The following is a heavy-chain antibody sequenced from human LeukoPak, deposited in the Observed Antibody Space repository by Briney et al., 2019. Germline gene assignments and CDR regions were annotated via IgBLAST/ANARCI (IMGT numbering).Heavy chain of an antibody. J-gene: IGHJ4*02. V-gene: IGHV3-11*01. CDR2: ISSSGSTI. Sequence: PGGSLRLSCAASGFTFSDYYMSWIRQAPGKGLEWVSYISSSGSTIYYADSVKGRFTISRDNAKNSLYLQMNSLRAEDTAVYYCARDFAYYDSSGYFGYWGQGTLVTVSS. CDR3: ARDFAYYDSSGYFGY. CDR1: GFTFSDYY. D-gene: IGHD3-22*01.